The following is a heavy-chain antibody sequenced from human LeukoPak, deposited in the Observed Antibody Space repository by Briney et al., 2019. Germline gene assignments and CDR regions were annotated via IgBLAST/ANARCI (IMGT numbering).Heavy chain of an antibody. CDR3: ARESKYQLPFYYYYYMDA. J-gene: IGHJ6*03. V-gene: IGHV4-34*01. D-gene: IGHD2-2*01. CDR1: GGSFSGYY. CDR2: INHSGST. Sequence: SETLSLTCAVYGGSFSGYYWSWIRQPPGKGLEWIGEINHSGSTNYNPSLKSRVTISVDTSKNQFSLKLSSVTAADTAVYYCARESKYQLPFYYYYYMDAWGKGTTVTVSS.